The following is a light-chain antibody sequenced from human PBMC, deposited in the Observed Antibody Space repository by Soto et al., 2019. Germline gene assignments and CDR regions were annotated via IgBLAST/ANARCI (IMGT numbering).Light chain of an antibody. CDR2: EVS. J-gene: IGLJ2*01. Sequence: QSALTQPASVSGSPGQSITISCTGTSSDFGAYNYVSWYQQHPGKAPKLMIYEVSYRPSGVSNRFSGSKSGNTASLTISGLQAEDEADYYCSSYTSRSTLVVFGGGTKVTVL. CDR1: SSDFGAYNY. V-gene: IGLV2-14*01. CDR3: SSYTSRSTLVV.